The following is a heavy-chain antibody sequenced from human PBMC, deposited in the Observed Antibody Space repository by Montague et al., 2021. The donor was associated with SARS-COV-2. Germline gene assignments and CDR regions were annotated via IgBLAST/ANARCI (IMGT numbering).Heavy chain of an antibody. D-gene: IGHD2-21*01. J-gene: IGHJ5*02. Sequence: SETLSLTCTVSGGSISTPNWWSWVRQSPGKGLEWIAEIFHSGSTNYNPSLKSRVTVSIDKSQNQFSLRLNSLTAADTAVYYCARGWVVPGWFDPWGQGILVTVSS. CDR3: ARGWVVPGWFDP. CDR2: IFHSGST. CDR1: GGSISTPNW. V-gene: IGHV4-4*02.